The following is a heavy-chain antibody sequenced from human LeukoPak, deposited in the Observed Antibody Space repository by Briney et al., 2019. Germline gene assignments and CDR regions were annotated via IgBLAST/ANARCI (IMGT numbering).Heavy chain of an antibody. CDR1: GFTFSSYS. Sequence: GGSLRLSCAASGFTFSSYSMNWVRQAPGKGLEWVSSISSSSSYIYYADSVKGRFTISRDNAKNSLYLQMNSLRAEDTAVYYCAKNNYYGSGSYFRSDAFDIWGQGTMVTVSS. CDR3: AKNNYYGSGSYFRSDAFDI. J-gene: IGHJ3*02. CDR2: ISSSSSYI. D-gene: IGHD3-10*01. V-gene: IGHV3-21*04.